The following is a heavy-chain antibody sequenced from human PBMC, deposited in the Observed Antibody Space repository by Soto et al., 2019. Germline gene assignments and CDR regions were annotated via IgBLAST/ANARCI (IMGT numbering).Heavy chain of an antibody. Sequence: GGSLRLSCAASGFTFNNAWMNWVRQAPGKGLEWVGRIKSKTDGGTIDYAAPVKGRFTISRDDSKNTLYLQMNSLKTEDTAVYYCTTDVLALAVFNYWGQGTLVSAPQ. CDR3: TTDVLALAVFNY. CDR2: IKSKTDGGTI. D-gene: IGHD6-19*01. CDR1: GFTFNNAW. V-gene: IGHV3-15*07. J-gene: IGHJ4*02.